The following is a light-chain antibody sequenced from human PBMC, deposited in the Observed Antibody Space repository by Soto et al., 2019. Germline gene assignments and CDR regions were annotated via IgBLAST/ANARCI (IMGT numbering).Light chain of an antibody. CDR2: DAS. V-gene: IGKV1-13*02. Sequence: AIQLTQSPSSLSASVGDRVTVTCRASQGINSALAWYQQRPGKAPKLLINDASSLESGVPPRFSGSGPGTDFTLSISSLQPEDFATYFCQQFNSYPLTFGGGTKVEVK. J-gene: IGKJ4*01. CDR3: QQFNSYPLT. CDR1: QGINSA.